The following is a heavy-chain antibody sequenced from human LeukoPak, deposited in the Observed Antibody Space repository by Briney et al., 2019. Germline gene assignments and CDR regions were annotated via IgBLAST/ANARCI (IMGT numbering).Heavy chain of an antibody. CDR2: ISSSGSIT. D-gene: IGHD3-10*01. Sequence: GGSLRLSCVASGFTLSSHNINWVRQAPGKGLEWVSHISSSGSITYYGDSVKGRITISRDNAKNSVSLYMNSLRAEDSAVYYCARPGITAFDIWGQGTMVTVSS. J-gene: IGHJ3*02. CDR3: ARPGITAFDI. CDR1: GFTLSSHN. V-gene: IGHV3-48*01.